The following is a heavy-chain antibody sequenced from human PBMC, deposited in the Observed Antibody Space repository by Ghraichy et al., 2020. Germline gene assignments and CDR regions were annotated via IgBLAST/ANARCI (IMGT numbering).Heavy chain of an antibody. V-gene: IGHV4-59*01. CDR2: IYYSGST. Sequence: SETLSLTCTVSGGSISSYYWSWIRQPPGKGLEWIRYIYYSGSTNYNPSLKSRVTISVDTSKNQFSLKLGSVTAADTAVYYCARGNPRHSSGWFSYYYGMDVWGQGTTVTVSS. CDR1: GGSISSYY. D-gene: IGHD6-19*01. J-gene: IGHJ6*02. CDR3: ARGNPRHSSGWFSYYYGMDV.